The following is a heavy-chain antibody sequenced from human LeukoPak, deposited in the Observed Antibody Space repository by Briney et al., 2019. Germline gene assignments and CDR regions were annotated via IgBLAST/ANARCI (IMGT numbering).Heavy chain of an antibody. CDR3: ARANPHSSSWYSETYYFDY. D-gene: IGHD6-13*01. CDR1: GYTFTSYG. V-gene: IGHV1-18*01. Sequence: GASVKVSCKASGYTFTSYGISWVRQAPGQGLEWMGWISAYNGNTNYAQKLQGRVTMTTDTFTSTAYMELRSLRSDDTAVYYCARANPHSSSWYSETYYFDYWGQGTLVTVSS. CDR2: ISAYNGNT. J-gene: IGHJ4*02.